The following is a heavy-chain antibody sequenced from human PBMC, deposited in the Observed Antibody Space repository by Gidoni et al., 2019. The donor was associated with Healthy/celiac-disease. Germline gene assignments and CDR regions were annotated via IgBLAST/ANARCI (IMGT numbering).Heavy chain of an antibody. V-gene: IGHV3-23*01. Sequence: EVQLLESGGGLVQPGGSLRLSCAASGFTFSSYAMSWVRQAPGKGLEWVSAISGSGGSTYYADSVKGRFTISRDNSKNTLYLQMNSLRAEDTAVYYCAKLEVVVYPYGYGEFDYWGQGTLVTVSS. D-gene: IGHD2-15*01. CDR3: AKLEVVVYPYGYGEFDY. CDR1: GFTFSSYA. CDR2: ISGSGGST. J-gene: IGHJ4*02.